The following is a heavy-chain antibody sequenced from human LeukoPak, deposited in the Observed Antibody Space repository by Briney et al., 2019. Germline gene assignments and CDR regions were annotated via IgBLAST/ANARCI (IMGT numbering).Heavy chain of an antibody. Sequence: PGGSLRLSCAASGFTFSSHWMHWVRQAPGKGLVWVSRINSDGSNTNYADSVKGRFTISRDNAKNTLYLQMNSLRAEDTAVYYCASSLSMAKCDYWGQGTLVIVSS. V-gene: IGHV3-74*01. D-gene: IGHD3-10*01. J-gene: IGHJ4*02. CDR3: ASSLSMAKCDY. CDR2: INSDGSNT. CDR1: GFTFSSHW.